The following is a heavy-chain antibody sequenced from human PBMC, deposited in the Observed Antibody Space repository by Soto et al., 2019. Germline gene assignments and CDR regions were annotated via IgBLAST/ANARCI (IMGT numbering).Heavy chain of an antibody. Sequence: SETLSLTCTVSGGSISSSTYYWGWIRQPPGKGLEWIGSFYYSGSTDYNPSLKSRVTISVDTSKNQFSLNLSSVTAADTGVYYCAITLGGNYFGMDVWGQGTSVTVSS. CDR3: AITLGGNYFGMDV. CDR2: FYYSGST. CDR1: GGSISSSTYY. J-gene: IGHJ6*01. V-gene: IGHV4-39*01. D-gene: IGHD3-16*01.